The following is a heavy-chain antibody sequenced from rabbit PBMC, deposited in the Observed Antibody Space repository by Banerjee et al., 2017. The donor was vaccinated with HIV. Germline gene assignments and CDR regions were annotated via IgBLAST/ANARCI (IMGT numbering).Heavy chain of an antibody. V-gene: IGHV1S45*01. J-gene: IGHJ4*01. CDR2: IYTGSSGST. CDR1: GFSFSSGYD. CDR3: ARDGDYTGGYANALNL. D-gene: IGHD6-1*01. Sequence: QEQLVESGGGLVKPGASLTLTCTASGFSFSSGYDMCWVRQAPGKGLEWIAYIYTGSSGSTYYANWAKGRFTISKTSSTTVTLQMTSLTAADTATYFCARDGDYTGGYANALNLWGPGTLVTVS.